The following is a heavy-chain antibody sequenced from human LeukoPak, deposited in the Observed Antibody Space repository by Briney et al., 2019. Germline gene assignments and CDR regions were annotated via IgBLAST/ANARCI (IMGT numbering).Heavy chain of an antibody. CDR1: GFTISNYA. CDR2: ITASGGGP. V-gene: IGHV3-23*01. J-gene: IGHJ4*02. Sequence: GALRLSCAPSGFTISNYATSWVPQAPGKGLEWGSGITASGGGPPSADSVKGRFTISRDNTTKIVYLQLKRLRDYDTALYYCVKDGRTSAPWWGQGSLVTVSS. D-gene: IGHD2-15*01. CDR3: VKDGRTSAPW.